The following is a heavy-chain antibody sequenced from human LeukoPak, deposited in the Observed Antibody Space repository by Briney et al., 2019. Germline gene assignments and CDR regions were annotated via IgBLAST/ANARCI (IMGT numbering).Heavy chain of an antibody. CDR1: GFTVNSNY. D-gene: IGHD3-22*01. CDR2: IYSGGST. CDR3: ARSYDSSGYYLYFDY. V-gene: IGHV3-66*01. Sequence: GGSLRLSCAASGFTVNSNYMSWVRQAPGKGLKWVSVIYSGGSTYYADSVKGRFTISRDNSKNTLYLQMNSLRAEDTAVYYCARSYDSSGYYLYFDYWGQGTLVTVSS. J-gene: IGHJ4*02.